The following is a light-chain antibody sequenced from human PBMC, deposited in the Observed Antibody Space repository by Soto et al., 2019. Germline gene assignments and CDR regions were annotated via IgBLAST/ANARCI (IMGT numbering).Light chain of an antibody. Sequence: EIVLTQSPATLSLSPGERATLSCRASQSVSTHLAWYQQKPGQAPRLLIYDASNRATGIPARFSGSGSGTDFTLTISSLEPEDFAVYHCVQRSNWPSPCGGGSKVEIK. CDR2: DAS. CDR1: QSVSTH. V-gene: IGKV3-11*01. J-gene: IGKJ4*02. CDR3: VQRSNWPSP.